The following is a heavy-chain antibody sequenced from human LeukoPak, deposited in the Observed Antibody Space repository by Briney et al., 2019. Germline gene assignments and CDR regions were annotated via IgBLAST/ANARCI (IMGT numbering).Heavy chain of an antibody. CDR2: INPSGGST. V-gene: IGHV1-46*01. Sequence: ASVKVCCKASGYTFTSYYMHWVRHAPGQGLEWMGIINPSGGSTSYAQKFQGRVTMTRDTSTSTVYMELSSLRSEDTAVYYCARGSSRHDAFDIWGQGTMVTVSS. D-gene: IGHD6-13*01. CDR3: ARGSSRHDAFDI. J-gene: IGHJ3*02. CDR1: GYTFTSYY.